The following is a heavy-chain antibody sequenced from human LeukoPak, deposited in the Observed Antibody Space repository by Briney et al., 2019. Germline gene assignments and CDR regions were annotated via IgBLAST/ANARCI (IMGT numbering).Heavy chain of an antibody. CDR3: ARHRPGERRFDP. D-gene: IGHD3-16*01. J-gene: IGHJ5*02. V-gene: IGHV4-59*08. Sequence: SETLSLTCAVSGGSIRNDYWSWIRQPPGKGLEWIAYINYSGSTNYNPSLESRVTISVDTSKNLFSLKFTSVTAADTTVYYCARHRPGERRFDPWGQGTLVTVSS. CDR1: GGSIRNDY. CDR2: INYSGST.